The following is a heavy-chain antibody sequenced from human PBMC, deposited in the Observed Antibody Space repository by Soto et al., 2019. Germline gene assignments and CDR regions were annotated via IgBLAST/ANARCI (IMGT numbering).Heavy chain of an antibody. CDR1: GYTFTSYG. J-gene: IGHJ4*02. CDR2: IRAYXXNX. V-gene: IGHV1-18*04. CDR3: ARVSKGVGDSGYFDY. D-gene: IGHD3-16*01. Sequence: EASVKVSCKASGYTFTSYGISLVRQAPGQGIEWMGWIRAYXXNXXXXXKXXGRVTMTTDTSTSTAYMELRSLRSDDTAVYYCARVSKGVGDSGYFDYWGQGTLVTASS.